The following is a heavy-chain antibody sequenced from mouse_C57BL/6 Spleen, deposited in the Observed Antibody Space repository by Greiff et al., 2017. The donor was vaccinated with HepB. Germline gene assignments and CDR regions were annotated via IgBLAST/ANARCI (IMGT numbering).Heavy chain of an antibody. V-gene: IGHV1-76*01. CDR3: ARVDYGSSYGYFDV. Sequence: QVQLQQSGAELVRPGASVKLSCKASGYTFTDYYINWVKQRPGQGLEWIARIYPGSGNTYYNEKFKGKATLTAEKASSTAYMQLSSLTSEDSAVYFCARVDYGSSYGYFDVWGTGTTVTVSS. J-gene: IGHJ1*03. D-gene: IGHD1-1*01. CDR1: GYTFTDYY. CDR2: IYPGSGNT.